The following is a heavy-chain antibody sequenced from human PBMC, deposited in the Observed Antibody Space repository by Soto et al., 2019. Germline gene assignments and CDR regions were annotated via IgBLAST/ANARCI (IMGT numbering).Heavy chain of an antibody. D-gene: IGHD3-3*01. CDR1: GYSFTSYW. J-gene: IGHJ4*02. Sequence: GESLKISCKGSGYSFTSYWIGWVRQMPGKGLEWMGIIYPGDSDTRYSPSFQGQVTISADKSISTAYLQWSSLKASDTAMYYCARHPLDPFRTLRLHFDYWGQGTLVTVSS. CDR3: ARHPLDPFRTLRLHFDY. V-gene: IGHV5-51*01. CDR2: IYPGDSDT.